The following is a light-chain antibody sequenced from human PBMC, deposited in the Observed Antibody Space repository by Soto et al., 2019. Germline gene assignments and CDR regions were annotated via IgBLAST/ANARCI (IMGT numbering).Light chain of an antibody. CDR1: QNINNW. CDR2: KAS. Sequence: DIQMTHSPSTLSASVGDRVTITCRASQNINNWLAWYQQKPGKAPKLLIYKASSLESGVPSRFSGSGFGIEFTLTISSLQPDDFATYYCQQYNCYFGQGTKLEIK. CDR3: QQYNCY. V-gene: IGKV1-5*03. J-gene: IGKJ2*01.